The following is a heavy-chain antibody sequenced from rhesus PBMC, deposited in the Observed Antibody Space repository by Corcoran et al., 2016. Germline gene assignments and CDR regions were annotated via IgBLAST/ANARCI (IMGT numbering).Heavy chain of an antibody. CDR1: GGSISGGYD. J-gene: IGHJ6*01. D-gene: IGHD6-25*01. CDR2: IYGSSRKP. Sequence: QVQLQESGPGLVKPSETLSLTCAVSGGSISGGYDWSWIRQPPGKGLEWIGYIYGSSRKPNNDPTLKSRVTISKDTSKTQFSLKLSSVTAADTAVYYCAREEAAYGLDSWGQGVVVTVSS. CDR3: AREEAAYGLDS. V-gene: IGHV4-76*01.